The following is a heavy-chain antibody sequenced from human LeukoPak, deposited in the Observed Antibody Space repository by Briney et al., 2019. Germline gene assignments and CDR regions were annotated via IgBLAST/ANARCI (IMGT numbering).Heavy chain of an antibody. CDR2: VTSGGGHI. CDR3: AKVDSGIVATGSPYFDY. D-gene: IGHD6-13*01. Sequence: GGSLRLSCAASGFTFSSYSMNWVRQAPGKGVEWVSGVTSGGGHIYYADFVKGRFTISRDDSKNTLFLQMDSLRVEDTAVYYCAKVDSGIVATGSPYFDYWGQGTLVTVSS. J-gene: IGHJ4*02. CDR1: GFTFSSYS. V-gene: IGHV3-23*01.